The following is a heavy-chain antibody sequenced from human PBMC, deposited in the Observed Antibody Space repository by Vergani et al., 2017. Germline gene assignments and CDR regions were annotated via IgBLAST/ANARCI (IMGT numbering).Heavy chain of an antibody. D-gene: IGHD4-11*01. V-gene: IGHV2-26*01. CDR2: IFSNDEK. CDR1: GFSLSNARMG. Sequence: QVTLKESGPVLVKPTETLTLTCTVSGFSLSNARMGVTWIRQPPGKALEWLAHIFSNDEKSYSTSLKSRLTISKDTSKSKVVLTMTNMYPVDTATYYCARIAGPDYMLEFDPWGQGTLVTVSS. J-gene: IGHJ5*02. CDR3: ARIAGPDYMLEFDP.